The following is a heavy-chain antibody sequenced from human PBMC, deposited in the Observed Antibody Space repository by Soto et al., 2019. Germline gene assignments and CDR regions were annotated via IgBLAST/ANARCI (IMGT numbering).Heavy chain of an antibody. Sequence: AETLSLTCAVSGFSISSGYYWGWIRQPPGQGLEWIGSIYHSGSAYHNTSLKSRVTISVDTSKNQFSLKLTSVTAADTAVYYCARGGKAAAGSYNWFDPRGKGTLVTASS. J-gene: IGHJ5*02. D-gene: IGHD6-13*01. CDR3: ARGGKAAAGSYNWFDP. CDR1: GFSISSGYY. CDR2: IYHSGSA. V-gene: IGHV4-38-2*01.